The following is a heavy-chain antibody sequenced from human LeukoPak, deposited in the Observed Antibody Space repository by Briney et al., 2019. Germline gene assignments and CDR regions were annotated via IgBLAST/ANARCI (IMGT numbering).Heavy chain of an antibody. CDR1: GGTFSSYA. Sequence: ASVKVSCKASGGTFSSYAISWVRQAPGQGLEWMGGIIPIFGTANYAQKFQGRVTITADESTSTAYMELSSLRSEDTAVYYCAHIVVVPAAKDAFDIWGQGTVVTVSS. V-gene: IGHV1-69*13. D-gene: IGHD2-2*01. CDR2: IIPIFGTA. CDR3: AHIVVVPAAKDAFDI. J-gene: IGHJ3*02.